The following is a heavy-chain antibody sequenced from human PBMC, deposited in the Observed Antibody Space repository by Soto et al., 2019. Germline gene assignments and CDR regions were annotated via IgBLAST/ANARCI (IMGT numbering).Heavy chain of an antibody. Sequence: EVQLVESGGGLFQPGGSLSLSCAVSGFTFRSNYMSWVPQAPGKGLEWVSIIYSGGSTYYAASVKGRFTISRDNSKNTLYLQMNSLRAEDTAVYYCAGIRPPLYWGQGTLVTVSS. CDR2: IYSGGST. CDR1: GFTFRSNY. J-gene: IGHJ4*02. CDR3: AGIRPPLY. V-gene: IGHV3-66*01. D-gene: IGHD5-18*01.